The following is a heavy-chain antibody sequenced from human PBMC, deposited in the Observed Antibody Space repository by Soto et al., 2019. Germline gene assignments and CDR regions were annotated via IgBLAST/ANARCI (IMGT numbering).Heavy chain of an antibody. Sequence: GGSLRLSCAASGFTFSDYYMSWIRQAPGKGLEWVPYISSSSSYTNYADSVKGRFTISRDNAKNSLYLQMNSLRAEDTAVYYCARDYRYGMDVWGQGATVTVSS. CDR1: GFTFSDYY. CDR3: ARDYRYGMDV. J-gene: IGHJ6*02. CDR2: ISSSSSYT. V-gene: IGHV3-11*06.